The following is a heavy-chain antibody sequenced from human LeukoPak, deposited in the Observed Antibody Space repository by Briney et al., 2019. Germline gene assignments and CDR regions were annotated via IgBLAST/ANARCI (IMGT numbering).Heavy chain of an antibody. CDR1: GFTFSSYG. J-gene: IGHJ4*02. CDR2: ISYDGSNK. CDR3: ANGTTRLD. V-gene: IGHV3-30*18. D-gene: IGHD1-14*01. Sequence: PGGSLRLSCAASGFTFSSYGMHWVRQAPGKGLEWVAVISYDGSNKYHADSVKGRFTISRDNSKNTLYLQMNSLRAEDTAVYYCANGTTRLDWGQGTLVTVSS.